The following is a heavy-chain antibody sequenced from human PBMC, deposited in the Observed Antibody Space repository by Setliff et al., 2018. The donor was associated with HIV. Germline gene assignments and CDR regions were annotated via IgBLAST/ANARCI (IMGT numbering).Heavy chain of an antibody. CDR1: GLTDTYNY. V-gene: IGHV3-23*01. D-gene: IGHD3-22*01. CDR2: ILSTGERT. J-gene: IGHJ4*02. CDR3: AKELAASGLGYFDS. Sequence: PSETLRLSCAASGLTDTYNYMSWVRQAPGKGLEWVSAILSTGERTFYADSVKGRFTISRDNSKNTVYLQMNSLRAEDTAEYYCAKELAASGLGYFDSWGRGILVTVSS.